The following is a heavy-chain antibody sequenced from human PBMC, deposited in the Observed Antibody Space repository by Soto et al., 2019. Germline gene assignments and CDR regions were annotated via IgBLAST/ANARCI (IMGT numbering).Heavy chain of an antibody. CDR1: GFTFSSYG. Sequence: QEQLVESGGRVVQPGRSLRVSCAASGFTFSSYGMHWVRQAPGKGLEWVAVVSPDGSNKYYGDSVKGRFNISRDNSKKNLYLQMNSLRVEDTAVYYCVNGGEAAATDYYYYYGMDVWGHGTTVTVSS. J-gene: IGHJ6*02. V-gene: IGHV3-30*18. D-gene: IGHD3-16*01. CDR3: VNGGEAAATDYYYYYGMDV. CDR2: VSPDGSNK.